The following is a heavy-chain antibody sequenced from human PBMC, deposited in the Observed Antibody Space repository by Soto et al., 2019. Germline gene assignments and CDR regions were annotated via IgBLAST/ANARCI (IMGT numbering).Heavy chain of an antibody. CDR3: ARVPTP. CDR2: TYHSGNP. J-gene: IGHJ5*02. CDR1: GDTISTGDYS. Sequence: SETLSLTCGVSGDTISTGDYSWAWIRQPPGKALEWIGHTYHSGNPYYNPSLKSRVTISVDRSKNQFSLKLNSMTAADTAVYYCARVPTPWGQGTLVTVSS. V-gene: IGHV4-30-2*01.